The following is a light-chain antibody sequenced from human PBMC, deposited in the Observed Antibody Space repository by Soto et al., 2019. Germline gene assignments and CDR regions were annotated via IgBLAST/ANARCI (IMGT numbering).Light chain of an antibody. CDR3: QQRSNWPRFT. V-gene: IGKV3-11*01. CDR1: QSVASY. Sequence: EIVLTQSPATVSLSPGERATLSCRASQSVASYLAWYQQKPGQAPRLLIYDASTRATGIPARFSGSGSGTDFTLTISSLEPEDFAVYYCQQRSNWPRFTFGQGTKLEIK. CDR2: DAS. J-gene: IGKJ2*01.